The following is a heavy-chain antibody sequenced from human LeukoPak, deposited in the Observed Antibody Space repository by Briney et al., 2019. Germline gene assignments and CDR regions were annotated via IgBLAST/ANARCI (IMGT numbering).Heavy chain of an antibody. CDR1: GGSISSSSYY. CDR2: IYYSGST. CDR3: ARGGSGWYYFDY. Sequence: SETLSLTCTVSGGSISSSSYYWGWIRQPPGKGLEWIGSIYYSGSTYYNPSLKSRVTISVDTSKNQFSLKLSSVTAADTAVYYCARGGSGWYYFDYWGQGTLVTVSS. D-gene: IGHD6-19*01. V-gene: IGHV4-39*01. J-gene: IGHJ4*02.